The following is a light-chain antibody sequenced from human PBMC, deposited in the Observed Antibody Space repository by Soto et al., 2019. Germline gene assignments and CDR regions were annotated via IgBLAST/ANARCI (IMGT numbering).Light chain of an antibody. J-gene: IGKJ5*01. Sequence: IVLTQSPVSLSVSPGERVTLSCRSSQSVADNLAWFQQKPGQGPRLLIYGASTRATGIPARFSGSGSETDFTLTVSSLRSEDSAVYYCQQYNYWPITFGQGTRLEIK. V-gene: IGKV3-15*01. CDR2: GAS. CDR1: QSVADN. CDR3: QQYNYWPIT.